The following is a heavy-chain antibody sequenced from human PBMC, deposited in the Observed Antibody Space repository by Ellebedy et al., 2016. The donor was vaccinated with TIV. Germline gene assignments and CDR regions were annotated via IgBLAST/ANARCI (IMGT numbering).Heavy chain of an antibody. Sequence: AASVKVSCKASGYTFTSYGISWVRQAPGQGLEWMGWISAYNGNTNYAQKLQGRVTMTTDTSTSTAYMELRSLRSDDTAVYYCARGPICSGGSCYPYHFDYWGQGTLVTVSS. CDR3: ARGPICSGGSCYPYHFDY. D-gene: IGHD2-15*01. CDR2: ISAYNGNT. CDR1: GYTFTSYG. J-gene: IGHJ4*02. V-gene: IGHV1-18*01.